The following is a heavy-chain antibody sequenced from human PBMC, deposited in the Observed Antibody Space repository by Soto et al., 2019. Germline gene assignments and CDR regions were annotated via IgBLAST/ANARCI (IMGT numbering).Heavy chain of an antibody. Sequence: PGGSLRLSCAASGFTFSSYAMSWVRQAPGKGLEWVSAISGSGGSTYYADSVKGRFTISRDNSKNTLYLQMNSLRSDDTAVYYCARESCGRLQLCLDRFDPWGQGTLVTVSS. J-gene: IGHJ5*02. CDR3: ARESCGRLQLCLDRFDP. V-gene: IGHV3-23*01. D-gene: IGHD5-18*01. CDR2: ISGSGGST. CDR1: GFTFSSYA.